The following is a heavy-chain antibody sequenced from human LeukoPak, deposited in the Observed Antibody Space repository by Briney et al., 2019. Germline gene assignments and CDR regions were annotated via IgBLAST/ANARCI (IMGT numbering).Heavy chain of an antibody. CDR1: GGSISSGGYY. V-gene: IGHV4-61*08. Sequence: SQTLSLTCTVSGGSISSGGYYWSWIRQHPGKGLEWIGYIYYSGSANYNPSLKSRVTISVDTSKNQFSLKLSSVTAADTAVYYCARQTYYDFWSGNYNWFDPWGQGTLVTVSS. J-gene: IGHJ5*02. CDR3: ARQTYYDFWSGNYNWFDP. D-gene: IGHD3-3*01. CDR2: IYYSGSA.